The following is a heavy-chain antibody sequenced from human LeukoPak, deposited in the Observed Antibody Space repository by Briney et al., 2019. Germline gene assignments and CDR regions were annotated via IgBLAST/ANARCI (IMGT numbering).Heavy chain of an antibody. CDR2: IYTSGSTP. D-gene: IGHD5-18*01. CDR3: AGLVDPGTAMVTEYFQH. CDR1: GGSINSYY. V-gene: IGHV4-4*07. J-gene: IGHJ1*01. Sequence: SETLSLTCTVSGGSINSYYWSWIRQSAGKGLEWIGRIYTSGSTPDYSPSLKSRVTISVDTSKNQFSLKLSSVTAADTAVYYCAGLVDPGTAMVTEYFQHWGQGTLVTVSS.